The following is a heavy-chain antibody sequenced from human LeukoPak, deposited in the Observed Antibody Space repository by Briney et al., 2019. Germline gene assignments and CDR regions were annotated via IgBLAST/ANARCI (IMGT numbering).Heavy chain of an antibody. CDR1: GGTFSSYA. V-gene: IGHV1-46*01. CDR3: AKDLYHRYYHNSGHAFDY. J-gene: IGHJ4*02. CDR2: INPSGGST. Sequence: ASVKVSCKASGGTFSSYAISWVQQAPGQGLEWMGIINPSGGSTNYAQKFQGRVTMTRDTSTSTVYMELSSLRSEDTAVYYCAKDLYHRYYHNSGHAFDYWGQGTLVTVSS. D-gene: IGHD3-22*01.